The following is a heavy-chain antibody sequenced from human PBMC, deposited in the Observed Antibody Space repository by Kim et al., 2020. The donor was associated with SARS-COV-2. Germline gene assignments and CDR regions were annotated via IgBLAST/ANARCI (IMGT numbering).Heavy chain of an antibody. D-gene: IGHD6-6*01. Sequence: ASVKVSCKASGYTFSSYGISWVRQAPGQGLEWMGWISPDNRNTKYIQKVQGRVTMTTDTSTSTVYMELRSLRSDDTAVYYCARRSSSYSWFALWGQGTQV. J-gene: IGHJ5*02. CDR2: ISPDNRNT. CDR1: GYTFSSYG. CDR3: ARRSSSYSWFAL. V-gene: IGHV1-18*01.